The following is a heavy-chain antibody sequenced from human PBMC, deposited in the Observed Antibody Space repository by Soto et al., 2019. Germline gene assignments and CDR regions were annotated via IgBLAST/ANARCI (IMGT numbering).Heavy chain of an antibody. V-gene: IGHV4-30-2*01. Sequence: SETLSLTCAVSGDSVSSGDYCWGWIRQPPGEGLELIGYIYRSAYTYYNPSLKSRVIISVDRSKNQFSLRLTSVTAADTAMYYCARGNGDYGNYYFDSWGQGILVTVSS. J-gene: IGHJ4*02. D-gene: IGHD4-17*01. CDR3: ARGNGDYGNYYFDS. CDR2: IYRSAYT. CDR1: GDSVSSGDYC.